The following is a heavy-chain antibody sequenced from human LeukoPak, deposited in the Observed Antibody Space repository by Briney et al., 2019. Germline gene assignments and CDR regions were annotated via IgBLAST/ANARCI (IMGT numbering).Heavy chain of an antibody. J-gene: IGHJ4*02. D-gene: IGHD2-15*01. Sequence: PGGSLRLSCAASGFTFSNYGMHWVRQAPGKGLKWVAFIQYDGSNKDYENSVKGRFTISRDNSRNTLYLQMNRLRAEDTAVYYCAKDSHSYCTGASCYSHGRGFDYWGQGILVTVSS. V-gene: IGHV3-30*02. CDR2: IQYDGSNK. CDR1: GFTFSNYG. CDR3: AKDSHSYCTGASCYSHGRGFDY.